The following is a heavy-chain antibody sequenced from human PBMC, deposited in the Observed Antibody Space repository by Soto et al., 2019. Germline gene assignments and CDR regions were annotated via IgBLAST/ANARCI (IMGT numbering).Heavy chain of an antibody. CDR1: GYTFTSYA. V-gene: IGHV1-3*01. CDR2: INAGNGNT. Sequence: QVQLVQSGAEVKKPGASVKVSCKASGYTFTSYAMHWVRQAPGQRLEWMGWINAGNGNTKYSQKFQGRVTITRDTSASTAYRELSSLRSEDTAVYYCARVVVIVGAIYFDYWGQGTLVTVSS. J-gene: IGHJ4*02. D-gene: IGHD1-26*01. CDR3: ARVVVIVGAIYFDY.